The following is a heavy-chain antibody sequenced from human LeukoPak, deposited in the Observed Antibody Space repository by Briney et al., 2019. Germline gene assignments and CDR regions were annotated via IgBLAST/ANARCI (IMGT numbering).Heavy chain of an antibody. J-gene: IGHJ3*02. CDR3: AREFGPDDAFDI. CDR2: IYYSGST. CDR1: GGSISSYY. D-gene: IGHD1-14*01. Sequence: SETLSLTCTVSGGSISSYYWSWIRQPPGKGLEWIGYIYYSGSTSYNPSLKSRVTMSVDTSENQFSLKLSSVTAADTAVYYCAREFGPDDAFDIWGQGTMVTVSS. V-gene: IGHV4-59*12.